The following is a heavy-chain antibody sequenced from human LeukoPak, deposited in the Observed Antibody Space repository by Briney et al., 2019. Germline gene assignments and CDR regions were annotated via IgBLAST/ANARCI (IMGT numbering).Heavy chain of an antibody. CDR3: STDSRGYYYDH. D-gene: IGHD6-13*01. CDR2: IKSKTDGGTT. Sequence: GGSLRLSCAASGFTVSNAWMSWVRQAPGKGLEWVGRIKSKTDGGTTDYAAPVKDRVTISRDDSKNTLYLEVNSLKTDDTAMCYCSTDSRGYYYDHWGQGTLVIVSS. V-gene: IGHV3-15*01. J-gene: IGHJ4*02. CDR1: GFTVSNAW.